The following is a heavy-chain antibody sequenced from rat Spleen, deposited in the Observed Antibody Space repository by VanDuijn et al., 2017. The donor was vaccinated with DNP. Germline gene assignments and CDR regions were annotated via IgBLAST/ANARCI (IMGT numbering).Heavy chain of an antibody. CDR2: ISGAGST. CDR3: TRDYSATGY. J-gene: IGHJ2*01. V-gene: IGHV2S12*01. CDR1: GFSLTNYG. Sequence: QVQLKESGPGLVQPSQTLSLTCTVSGFSLTNYGVSWVRQPPGKGLEWIAAISGAGSTYINSALKSRLSISRDTSKSQVFLKMNSLQTEDTAIYFCTRDYSATGYWGQGVMVTVSS. D-gene: IGHD1-1*01.